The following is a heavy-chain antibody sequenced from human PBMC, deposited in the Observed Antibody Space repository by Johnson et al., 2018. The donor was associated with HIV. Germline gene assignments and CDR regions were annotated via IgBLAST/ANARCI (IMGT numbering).Heavy chain of an antibody. Sequence: QVQLVESGGGLVQPGGSLRLSCAASGFTFSSYAMCWVRQAPGKGLEWVAVISYDGSEKYYADSVKGRFTISRDNSKNTLYLQMNSLKTEDPAGYYCIRAELGWSGLGAFDIWGQGTMVTVSS. V-gene: IGHV3-30*04. CDR3: IRAELGWSGLGAFDI. CDR2: ISYDGSEK. CDR1: GFTFSSYA. D-gene: IGHD3-3*01. J-gene: IGHJ3*02.